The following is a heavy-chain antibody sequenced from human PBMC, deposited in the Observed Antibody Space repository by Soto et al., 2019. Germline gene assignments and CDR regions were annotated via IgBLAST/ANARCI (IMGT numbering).Heavy chain of an antibody. CDR2: ISAYNGNT. CDR1: GYTFTSYG. V-gene: IGHV1-18*04. D-gene: IGHD3-16*02. J-gene: IGHJ3*02. Sequence: GPVKVSCKASGYTFTSYGISWVRQAPGQGLEWMGWISAYNGNTNYAQKLQGRVTMTTDTSTSTAYMELRSLRSDDTAVYYCARDPFYVWGSYRQQGAFDIWGQGTMVTVSS. CDR3: ARDPFYVWGSYRQQGAFDI.